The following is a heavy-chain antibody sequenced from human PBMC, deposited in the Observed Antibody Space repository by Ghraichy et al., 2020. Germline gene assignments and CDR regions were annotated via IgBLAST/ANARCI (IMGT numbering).Heavy chain of an antibody. CDR3: ARGQGIAAAERYYYGMDV. V-gene: IGHV4-34*01. CDR1: GGSFSGYY. J-gene: IGHJ6*02. CDR2: INHSGST. D-gene: IGHD6-13*01. Sequence: SETLSLTCAVYGGSFSGYYWSWIRQPPGKGLEWIGEINHSGSTNYNPSLKSRVTISVDTSKNQFSLKLSSVTAADTAVYYCARGQGIAAAERYYYGMDVWGQGTTVTVSS.